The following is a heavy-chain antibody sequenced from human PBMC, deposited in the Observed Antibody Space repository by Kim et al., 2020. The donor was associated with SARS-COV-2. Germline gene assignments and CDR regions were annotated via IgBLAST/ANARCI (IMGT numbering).Heavy chain of an antibody. J-gene: IGHJ4*02. CDR1: GFTFSNYA. V-gene: IGHV3-23*01. CDR2: ISGSGGST. CDR3: AKEGGDGYNYSLFYLDY. Sequence: GGSLRLSCAASGFTFSNYAMNWVRQAPGKGLEWVSAISGSGGSTYSADSMKGRFTISRDNSKNTLYLQMNSLRAEDTAIYYCAKEGGDGYNYSLFYLDYWGQGTLVTVTS. D-gene: IGHD1-1*01.